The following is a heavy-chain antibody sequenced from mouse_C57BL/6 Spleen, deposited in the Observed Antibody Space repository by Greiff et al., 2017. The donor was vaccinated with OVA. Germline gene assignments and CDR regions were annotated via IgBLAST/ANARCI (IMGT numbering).Heavy chain of an antibody. D-gene: IGHD4-1*01. V-gene: IGHV3-6*01. J-gene: IGHJ4*01. CDR1: GYSITSGYY. Sequence: EVHLVESGPGLVKPSQSLSLTCSVTGYSITSGYYWNWIRQFPGNKLEWMGYISYDGSNNYNPSLKNRISITRDTSKNQFFLKLNSVTTEDTATYYCARLGGTEAMDYWGQGTSVTVSS. CDR3: ARLGGTEAMDY. CDR2: ISYDGSN.